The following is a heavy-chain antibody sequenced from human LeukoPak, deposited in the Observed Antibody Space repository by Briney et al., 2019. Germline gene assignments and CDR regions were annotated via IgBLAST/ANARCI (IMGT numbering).Heavy chain of an antibody. CDR2: INHSGST. V-gene: IGHV4-34*01. J-gene: IGHJ4*02. CDR3: TRAQSGEFDY. CDR1: GGSISSYY. D-gene: IGHD3-3*01. Sequence: PSETLSLTCSVSGGSISSYYWNWIRQPPGKGLEWIGEINHSGSTNYNPSLKSRVTISVDTSKNQFSLNLSSVTAADTAVYFCTRAQSGEFDYWGQGTLVTVSS.